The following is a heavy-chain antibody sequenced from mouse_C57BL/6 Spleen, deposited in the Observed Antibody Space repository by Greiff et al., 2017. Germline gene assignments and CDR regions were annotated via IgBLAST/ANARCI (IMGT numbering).Heavy chain of an antibody. CDR1: GFTFSDYG. J-gene: IGHJ4*01. CDR3: ARDGKDYAMDY. V-gene: IGHV5-17*01. CDR2: ISSGGSTI. D-gene: IGHD1-1*01. Sequence: EVQVVESGGGLVKPGGSLKLSCAASGFTFSDYGMHWVRQAPEKGLEWVAYISSGGSTIYYADTVKGRFTISRDNAKNTLFLQMTSLRSEDTAMYYCARDGKDYAMDYWGQGTSVTVSS.